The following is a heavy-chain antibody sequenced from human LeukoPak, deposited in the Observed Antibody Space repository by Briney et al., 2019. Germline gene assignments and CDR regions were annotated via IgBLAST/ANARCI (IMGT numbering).Heavy chain of an antibody. J-gene: IGHJ4*02. Sequence: PSETLSLTCTVSGGSISSYYWSWIRQPPGKGLEWIGSIYYSGSTYYNPSLKSRVTISVDTSKNQFSLKLSSVTAADTAVYYCARNPAGPDYWGQGTLVTVSS. CDR3: ARNPAGPDY. D-gene: IGHD6-13*01. V-gene: IGHV4-59*05. CDR2: IYYSGST. CDR1: GGSISSYY.